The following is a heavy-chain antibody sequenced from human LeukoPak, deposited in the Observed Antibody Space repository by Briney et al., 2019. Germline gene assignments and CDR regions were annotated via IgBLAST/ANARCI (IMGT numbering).Heavy chain of an antibody. Sequence: GGSLRLSCAASGFTFSSYWMNWVRQAPGKGLEWVANIKQDGSEKYYVDPAKGRFTISRDNAKNSLYLQMNSLRADDSAVYYCARGLIAAAGTGYYYYHAMDVWGQGTTVTVSS. J-gene: IGHJ6*02. CDR2: IKQDGSEK. CDR1: GFTFSSYW. D-gene: IGHD6-13*01. CDR3: ARGLIAAAGTGYYYYHAMDV. V-gene: IGHV3-7*04.